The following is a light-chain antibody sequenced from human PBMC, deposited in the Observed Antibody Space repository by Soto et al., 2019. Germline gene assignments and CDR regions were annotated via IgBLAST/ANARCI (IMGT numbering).Light chain of an antibody. CDR3: AAWDDTLNGPV. Sequence: QLVLTQPPSASGTPGQRVTISCSGSSSNIGSHTVTWYQQFPGTAPKLLIYSNNQRPSGVPDRFSGSKSGTSASLAISGLQSEDEADYYCAAWDDTLNGPVFGGGTKLTVL. V-gene: IGLV1-44*01. CDR2: SNN. J-gene: IGLJ3*02. CDR1: SSNIGSHT.